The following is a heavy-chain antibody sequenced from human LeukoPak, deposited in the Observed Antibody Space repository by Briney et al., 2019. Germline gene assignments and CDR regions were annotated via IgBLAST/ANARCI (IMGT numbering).Heavy chain of an antibody. CDR3: ARGLRGTPKHQPAEL. D-gene: IGHD1-14*01. V-gene: IGHV4-34*01. J-gene: IGHJ4*02. Sequence: SETLSLTCAVYGGSFSGHYWGWIRQPPGKGLEWIGEINESGSTNYNPSLKSRVTISTVTSKNQFSLKVTSVTAADTAVYYCARGLRGTPKHQPAELWGQGTLVTVSS. CDR1: GGSFSGHY. CDR2: INESGST.